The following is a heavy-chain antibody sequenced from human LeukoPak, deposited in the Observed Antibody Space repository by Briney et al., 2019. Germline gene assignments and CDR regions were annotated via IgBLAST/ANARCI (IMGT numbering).Heavy chain of an antibody. CDR1: GFTFRDYY. J-gene: IGHJ4*02. Sequence: GGSLRLSCAASGFTFRDYYMSWVRQAPGGGLEWVSYISTSGSSIYYADSVKGRFTISRDNAKNSLYLQMNSLRAEDTAVYYCARYISLRGGWYLGLGDYWGEGTLVTVSS. D-gene: IGHD6-19*01. V-gene: IGHV3-11*01. CDR3: ARYISLRGGWYLGLGDY. CDR2: ISTSGSSI.